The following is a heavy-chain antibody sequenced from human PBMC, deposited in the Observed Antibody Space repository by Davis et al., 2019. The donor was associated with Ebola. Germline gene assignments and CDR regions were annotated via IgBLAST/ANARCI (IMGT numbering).Heavy chain of an antibody. CDR3: ARDSSSSWYGGGWFDP. CDR2: ISYDGSNK. Sequence: GESLKIPCAGPGFTIRRYAIPRVRQAPGQGLEWVAVISYDGSNKYYADSVKGRFTISRDNAKNSLYLQMNSLRAEDTAVYYCARDSSSSWYGGGWFDPWGQGTLVTVSS. CDR1: GFTIRRYA. J-gene: IGHJ5*02. V-gene: IGHV3-30-3*01. D-gene: IGHD6-13*01.